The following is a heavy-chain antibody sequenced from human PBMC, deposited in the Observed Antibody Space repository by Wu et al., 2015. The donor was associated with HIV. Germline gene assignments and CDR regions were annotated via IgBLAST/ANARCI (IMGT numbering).Heavy chain of an antibody. J-gene: IGHJ4*02. CDR3: ARQRAYTSGWYIFDY. CDR1: GYTFSSYD. CDR2: MNPRSGNT. D-gene: IGHD6-19*01. Sequence: QLVRVWGVEVGRSLGPSVKVSCKASGYTFSSYDINWVRQATGQGLEWMGWMNPRSGNTGYAQKFQGRVTMTRDTSISTANMELSSLRSEDTAVYYCARQRAYTSGWYIFDYWGQGTLVTVSS. V-gene: IGHV1-8*01.